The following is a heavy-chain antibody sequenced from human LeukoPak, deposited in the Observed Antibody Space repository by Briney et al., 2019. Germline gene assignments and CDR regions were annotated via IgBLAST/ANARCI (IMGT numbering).Heavy chain of an antibody. D-gene: IGHD5-24*01. J-gene: IGHJ6*02. Sequence: PGGSLRLSCAASAFTFSSYAMNWVRQAPGEGLEWVSTISGSGGSTYYADSVRGRFTISRDNSENTLYLQMNSLGAEDTAVYYCAREMATIGYYYYGLDVWGQGTTVTVSS. V-gene: IGHV3-23*01. CDR3: AREMATIGYYYYGLDV. CDR2: ISGSGGST. CDR1: AFTFSSYA.